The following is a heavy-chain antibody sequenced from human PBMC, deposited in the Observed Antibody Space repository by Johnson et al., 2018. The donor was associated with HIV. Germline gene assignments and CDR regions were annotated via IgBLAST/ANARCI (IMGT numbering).Heavy chain of an antibody. Sequence: EVQLVESGGGVVRPGGSLRLSCAASGFTFDQYVMTWVRQIPGKGLEWVCGMGWNDGTTGYADSVKGRFIISRDNAKNSLYLQMNSLRAEDTAVYYCASRVVWSSGWSDAFDIWGQGTMVTVSS. CDR1: GFTFDQYV. J-gene: IGHJ3*02. D-gene: IGHD6-19*01. CDR3: ASRVVWSSGWSDAFDI. V-gene: IGHV3-20*04. CDR2: MGWNDGTT.